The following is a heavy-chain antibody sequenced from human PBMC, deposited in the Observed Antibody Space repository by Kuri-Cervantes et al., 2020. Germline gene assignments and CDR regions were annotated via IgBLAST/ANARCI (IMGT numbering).Heavy chain of an antibody. CDR3: ARVATYAHAFEI. CDR1: GGSFSGYY. CDR2: INHSGST. D-gene: IGHD4/OR15-4a*01. Sequence: GSLRLSCAVYGGSFSGYYWSWIRQPPGKGLEWIGEINHSGSTNYNPSLKSRVTISVDMSKNQFSLNLTSVTAADTAVYYCARVATYAHAFEIWGQGTVVTVSS. V-gene: IGHV4-34*01. J-gene: IGHJ3*02.